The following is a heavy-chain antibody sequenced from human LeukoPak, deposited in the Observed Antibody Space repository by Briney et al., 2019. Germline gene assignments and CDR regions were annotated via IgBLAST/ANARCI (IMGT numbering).Heavy chain of an antibody. CDR3: VKDRVWFGELLNPLFDN. V-gene: IGHV3-48*04. D-gene: IGHD3-10*01. J-gene: IGHJ4*02. CDR2: ISSSSSTI. Sequence: GGTLRLSCAASGFTFSSYRMNWVRQAPGKGVEGVLYISSSSSTIYYADSVKGRFTISRDNAKNSLYLQMNSLRAEDTALYYCVKDRVWFGELLNPLFDNWGQGTRVTVSS. CDR1: GFTFSSYR.